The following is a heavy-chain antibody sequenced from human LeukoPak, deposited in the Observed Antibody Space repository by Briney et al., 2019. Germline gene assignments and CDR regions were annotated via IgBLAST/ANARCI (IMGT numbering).Heavy chain of an antibody. D-gene: IGHD3-16*01. Sequence: SETLSLSCTVSGGSISSYYWSWIRQPPGKGLEWIGYIYYSGSTNYNPSLKSRVTISVDTSKHQFSLQLSSVTAADTAVYYCASLGGRRAFDIWGQGTMVTVSS. J-gene: IGHJ3*02. V-gene: IGHV4-59*01. CDR2: IYYSGST. CDR1: GGSISSYY. CDR3: ASLGGRRAFDI.